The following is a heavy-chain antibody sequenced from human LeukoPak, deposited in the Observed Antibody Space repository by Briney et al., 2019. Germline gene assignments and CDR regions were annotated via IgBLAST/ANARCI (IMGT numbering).Heavy chain of an antibody. Sequence: SETLSLTCTVSGGSISSGYSWGWIRQPPGKGLEWIGSIHHSGSTYYNPSLKSRVTISVDTSKNQFSLKVSSVTAADTAVYYCARIGSLTGSTRALGYWGQGTLVTVSS. D-gene: IGHD1-7*01. V-gene: IGHV4-38-2*02. J-gene: IGHJ4*02. CDR3: ARIGSLTGSTRALGY. CDR2: IHHSGST. CDR1: GGSISSGYS.